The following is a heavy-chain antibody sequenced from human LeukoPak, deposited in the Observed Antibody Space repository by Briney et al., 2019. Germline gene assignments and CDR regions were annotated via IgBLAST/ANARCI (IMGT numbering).Heavy chain of an antibody. Sequence: SETLSLTCTVSGGSISSYYWSWIRQPPGKGLEWIGYIYYSGSTNYNPSLKSRVTISVDTSKKQFSLKLSSVTAADTAVYYCARSFHGTGNGMDVWGKGTTVTVSS. J-gene: IGHJ6*04. D-gene: IGHD3-10*01. CDR2: IYYSGST. CDR3: ARSFHGTGNGMDV. CDR1: GGSISSYY. V-gene: IGHV4-59*01.